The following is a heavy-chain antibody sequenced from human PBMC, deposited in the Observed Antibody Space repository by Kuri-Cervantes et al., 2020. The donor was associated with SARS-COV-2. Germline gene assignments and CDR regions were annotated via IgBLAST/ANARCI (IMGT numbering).Heavy chain of an antibody. Sequence: SVKVSCKASGGTFSSYDISWLRQAPGQGLEWMGGIIPVLQIIKYAQRFQGSVTITADTSASTVYMDLSSLGSEDTAVYYCAEDQDRVRYYDSSGYPNPFDYWGQGTLVTVSS. V-gene: IGHV1-69*10. CDR3: AEDQDRVRYYDSSGYPNPFDY. CDR1: GGTFSSYD. J-gene: IGHJ4*02. CDR2: IIPVLQII. D-gene: IGHD3-22*01.